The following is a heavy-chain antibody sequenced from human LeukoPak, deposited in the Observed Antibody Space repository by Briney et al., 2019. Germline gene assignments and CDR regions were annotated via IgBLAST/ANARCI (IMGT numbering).Heavy chain of an antibody. CDR1: GFTFSGSA. CDR2: IRGKANSYAT. V-gene: IGHV3-73*01. J-gene: IGHJ3*02. D-gene: IGHD3-22*01. CDR3: TSHYDSSGPDAFDI. Sequence: PGGSLKLSCAASGFTFSGSAMHWVRQASGKGLEWVGRIRGKANSYATAYAASVKGRFTISRDDSKNTAYLQMNSLKTEDTAVYYCTSHYDSSGPDAFDIWGQGTMVTVSS.